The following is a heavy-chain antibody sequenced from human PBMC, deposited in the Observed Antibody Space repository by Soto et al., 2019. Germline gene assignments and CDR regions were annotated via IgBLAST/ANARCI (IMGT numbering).Heavy chain of an antibody. Sequence: QVQLVESGGGVVQLGRSLRLSCAASGFTFSDYAMHWVRQAPGKGLEWVAVVAYDGRSKYYADSVKGRFTISRDNSRTTVYLQMNSLRDEDTAMYYCARDDILVIPGGSYNYGMDVWGHGTTVTVSS. J-gene: IGHJ6*02. V-gene: IGHV3-30*04. CDR2: VAYDGRSK. CDR1: GFTFSDYA. D-gene: IGHD2-2*01. CDR3: ARDDILVIPGGSYNYGMDV.